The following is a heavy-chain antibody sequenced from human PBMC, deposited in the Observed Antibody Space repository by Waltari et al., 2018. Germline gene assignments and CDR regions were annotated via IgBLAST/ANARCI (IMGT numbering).Heavy chain of an antibody. CDR3: ARGSEQTPNDALDI. Sequence: QVQLEESGPGLVKPSATLSLTCVVSGYSITSDCYWGWIRQPPGKGPEWIGSIYHRGTSDSNPSRKSRVTMSVDTSQSQFSLKLSSMTAADTAIYFCARGSEQTPNDALDIWGQGTMVTVSS. J-gene: IGHJ3*02. CDR1: GYSITSDCY. D-gene: IGHD3-10*01. CDR2: IYHRGTS. V-gene: IGHV4-38-2*01.